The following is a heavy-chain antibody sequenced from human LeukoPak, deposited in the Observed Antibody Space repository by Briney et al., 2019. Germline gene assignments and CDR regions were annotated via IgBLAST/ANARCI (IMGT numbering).Heavy chain of an antibody. V-gene: IGHV4-39*07. D-gene: IGHD6-13*01. Sequence: SETLSLTCTVSGGSIRSSSYYWGWIRQPPGKGLEWIGSIHYSGSTYYNPSLKSRVTISVDTSKNQFSLKLSSVTAADTAVYYCARQQLDFAFDIWGQGTMVTVSS. CDR3: ARQQLDFAFDI. CDR2: IHYSGST. J-gene: IGHJ3*02. CDR1: GGSIRSSSYY.